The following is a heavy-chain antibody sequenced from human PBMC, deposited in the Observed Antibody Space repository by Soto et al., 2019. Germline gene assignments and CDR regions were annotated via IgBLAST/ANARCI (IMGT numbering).Heavy chain of an antibody. CDR1: GVSISNSSYY. V-gene: IGHV4-39*01. Sequence: SETLSLTCTVSGVSISNSSYYWGWIRRPPGKGLEWIGTIYYSVITYYNPSLKGRVTISVDTSKNQFSLKLTSVTAQDTAVYYCARHGANWGQGTLVTVSS. D-gene: IGHD3-10*01. CDR2: IYYSVIT. CDR3: ARHGAN. J-gene: IGHJ4*02.